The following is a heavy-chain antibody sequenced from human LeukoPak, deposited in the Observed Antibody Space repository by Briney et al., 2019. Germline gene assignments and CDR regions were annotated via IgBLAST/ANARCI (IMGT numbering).Heavy chain of an antibody. CDR3: TRSAGGSDLSRTFDH. CDR2: VYYSGST. D-gene: IGHD3-16*01. V-gene: IGHV4-39*01. J-gene: IGHJ4*02. CDR1: GGSISRSTYF. Sequence: PSETLSLTCNVSGGSISRSTYFWGWIRQPRGKGLEWIVSVYYSGSTYYNPSLNSRVTISVDTSKNQFSLKLTSVTAADTAVYSCTRSAGGSDLSRTFDHWGQGTLVTVSS.